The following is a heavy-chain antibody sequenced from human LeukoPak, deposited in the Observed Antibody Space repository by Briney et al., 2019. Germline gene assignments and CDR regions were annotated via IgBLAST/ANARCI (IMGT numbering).Heavy chain of an antibody. D-gene: IGHD5-18*01. CDR2: ISSSGSTI. CDR3: ARERDPGTAMVNDAFDI. Sequence: GGSLRLSCAASGFTFSSYEMNWVRQAPGKGLEWVSYISSSGSTIYYADSVKGRFTISRDNAKNSLYLQMNSLRAEDTAVYHCARERDPGTAMVNDAFDIWGQGTMVTVSS. V-gene: IGHV3-48*03. J-gene: IGHJ3*02. CDR1: GFTFSSYE.